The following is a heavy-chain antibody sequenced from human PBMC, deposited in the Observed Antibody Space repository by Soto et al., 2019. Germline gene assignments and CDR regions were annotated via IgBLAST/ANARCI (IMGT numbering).Heavy chain of an antibody. V-gene: IGHV4-34*01. CDR3: ARGGYSYGLGIDY. J-gene: IGHJ4*02. CDR2: INHSGST. D-gene: IGHD5-18*01. Sequence: SETLSLTCAVYGGSFSGYYWSWIRQPPGKGLEWIGEINHSGSTNYNPSLKSRVTISVDTSKNQFSLKLSSVTAADTAVYYCARGGYSYGLGIDYWGQGTLVTVSS. CDR1: GGSFSGYY.